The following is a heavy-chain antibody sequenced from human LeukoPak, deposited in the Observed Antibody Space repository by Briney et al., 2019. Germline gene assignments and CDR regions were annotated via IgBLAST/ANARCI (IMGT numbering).Heavy chain of an antibody. Sequence: SETLPLTCAVSGGSISSRNWWTWVRQPPGKGLEWIGYIYHSGSTYYNPSLKSRVTISVDRSKNQFSLKLSSVTAADTAVYYCARGMEIAVAGLAFDYWGQGTLVTVSS. J-gene: IGHJ4*02. CDR2: IYHSGST. CDR3: ARGMEIAVAGLAFDY. D-gene: IGHD6-19*01. CDR1: GGSISSRNW. V-gene: IGHV4-4*02.